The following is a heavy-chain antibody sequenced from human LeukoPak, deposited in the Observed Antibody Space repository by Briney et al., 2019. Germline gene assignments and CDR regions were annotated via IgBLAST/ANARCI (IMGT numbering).Heavy chain of an antibody. CDR3: ARDYCGGDCFPDY. V-gene: IGHV1-2*06. CDR2: INPNSGDT. J-gene: IGHJ4*02. Sequence: ASVKVSCKASGYTFTGYYVHWVRQAPGQGLEWMGRINPNSGDTNYAQKFQGRVTMTRDTSISTAYMELSRLRSDDTAVYSCARDYCGGDCFPDYWGQGTLVTVSS. D-gene: IGHD2-21*02. CDR1: GYTFTGYY.